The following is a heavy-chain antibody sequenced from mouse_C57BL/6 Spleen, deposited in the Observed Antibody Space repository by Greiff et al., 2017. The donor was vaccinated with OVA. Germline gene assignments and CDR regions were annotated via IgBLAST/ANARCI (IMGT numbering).Heavy chain of an antibody. J-gene: IGHJ4*01. V-gene: IGHV14-4*01. D-gene: IGHD1-1*01. CDR3: TGGSSFYAMDY. CDR2: IDPENGDT. CDR1: GFNIKDDY. Sequence: EVQLQQSGAELVRPGASVKLSCTASGFNIKDDYMHWVKQRPEQGLEWIGWIDPENGDTEYASKFQGKAPITADTSSNTAYLQLSSLTSEDTAVYYCTGGSSFYAMDYWGQGTSVTVSS.